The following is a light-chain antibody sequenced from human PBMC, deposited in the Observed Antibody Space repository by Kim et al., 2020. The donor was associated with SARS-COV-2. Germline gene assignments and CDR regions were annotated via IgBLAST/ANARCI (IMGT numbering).Light chain of an antibody. CDR2: AAS. J-gene: IGKJ1*01. Sequence: ASVGDRVTNSCRASQSISTYLNWYQPRPGQAPRLLLYAASRLQTAVPTRFRGSGSGTDFTLTIGSLQPGDFATYYCQQTYTAPWTFGQGTQVDI. CDR3: QQTYTAPWT. V-gene: IGKV1-39*01. CDR1: QSISTY.